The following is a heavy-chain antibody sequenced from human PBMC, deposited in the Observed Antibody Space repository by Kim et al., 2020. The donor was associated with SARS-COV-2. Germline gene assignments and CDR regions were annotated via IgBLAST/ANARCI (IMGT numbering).Heavy chain of an antibody. D-gene: IGHD3-16*01. V-gene: IGHV3-11*04. J-gene: IGHJ4*02. Sequence: ISDADSCRGRSTIHRDNYKTSLVLQMNSLRAEDTAVYYCAGGPTCRPFDYWGQGTLVTVSS. CDR3: AGGPTCRPFDY. CDR2: I.